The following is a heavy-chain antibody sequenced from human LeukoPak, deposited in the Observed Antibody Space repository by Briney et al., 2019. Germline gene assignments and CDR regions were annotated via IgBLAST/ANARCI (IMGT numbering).Heavy chain of an antibody. Sequence: SETLSLTCTVSGGSISSSSYYWGWIRQPPGKGLEWIGSIYYSGSTYYNPSLKSRVTISVDTSKNQFSLKLSSVTAADTAVYYCARATVTIFGVVTILGTFDYWGQGTLVTVSS. V-gene: IGHV4-39*07. J-gene: IGHJ4*02. CDR1: GGSISSSSYY. D-gene: IGHD3-3*01. CDR3: ARATVTIFGVVTILGTFDY. CDR2: IYYSGST.